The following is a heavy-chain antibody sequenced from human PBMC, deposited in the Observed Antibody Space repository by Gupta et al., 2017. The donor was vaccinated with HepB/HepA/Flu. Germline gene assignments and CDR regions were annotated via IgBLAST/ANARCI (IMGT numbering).Heavy chain of an antibody. D-gene: IGHD3-10*02. CDR1: GFTFSSYT. V-gene: IGHV3-23*01. Sequence: EVQLLESGGNLVQPGESLRLSCAASGFTFSSYTMSWVRQAPGKGLEWVGAISGGGGTTYYAGSVKGRFTISRDNSKNTLYLQLNSLRAEDTAVYYCAKFDVDLDFWGQGTLVTVSS. CDR2: ISGGGGTT. CDR3: AKFDVDLDF. J-gene: IGHJ4*02.